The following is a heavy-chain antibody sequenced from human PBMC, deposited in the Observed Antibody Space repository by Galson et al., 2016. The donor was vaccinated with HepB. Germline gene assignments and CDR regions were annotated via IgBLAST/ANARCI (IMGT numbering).Heavy chain of an antibody. Sequence: SVKVSCKASGYTFTNYYIHWVRQAPGQGLEWIGRINPDSGDTNYPQKFQGRVTMTIDTSINTAYMDLNNLRSDDTAVYYCGIGNKSFDPWGQGTLVTVSS. J-gene: IGHJ5*02. V-gene: IGHV1-2*06. CDR3: GIGNKSFDP. CDR2: INPDSGDT. D-gene: IGHD1/OR15-1a*01. CDR1: GYTFTNYY.